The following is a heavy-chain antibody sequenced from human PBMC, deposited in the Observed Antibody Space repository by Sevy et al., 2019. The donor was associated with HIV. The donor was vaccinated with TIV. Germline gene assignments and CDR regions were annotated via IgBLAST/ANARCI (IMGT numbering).Heavy chain of an antibody. CDR3: ASLSGSSYWGAFDI. CDR2: IKQDGSEK. J-gene: IGHJ3*02. Sequence: GESLKISCAASGFTFSSYWMSWVRQAPGKGLEWVANIKQDGSEKYYVDSVKGRFTISRDNAKNSLYLQMNSLRAEDTAVYYCASLSGSSYWGAFDIWGQGTMVTVSS. D-gene: IGHD3-9*01. V-gene: IGHV3-7*01. CDR1: GFTFSSYW.